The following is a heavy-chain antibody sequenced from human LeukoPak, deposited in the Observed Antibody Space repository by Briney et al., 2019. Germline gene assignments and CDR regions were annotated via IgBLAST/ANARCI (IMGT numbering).Heavy chain of an antibody. CDR1: GFTFSSYW. J-gene: IGHJ2*01. Sequence: GGSLRLSCAASGFTFSSYWMSWVRQAPGRGLEWVASINQDGRGKYYVDSVKGRFTISRDNAKNSLFLQMSSLRAEDTAVYYCARRFNKWDGWCFDLWGRGTLVAVSS. CDR3: ARRFNKWDGWCFDL. CDR2: INQDGRGK. V-gene: IGHV3-7*05. D-gene: IGHD1-26*01.